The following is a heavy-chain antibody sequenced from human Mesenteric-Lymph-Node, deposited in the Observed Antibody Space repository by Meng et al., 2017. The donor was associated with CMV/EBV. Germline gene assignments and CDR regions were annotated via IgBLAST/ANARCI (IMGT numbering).Heavy chain of an antibody. CDR1: GFTFSDYG. Sequence: GESLKISCTASGFTFSDYGMHWVRQAPGKGLEWVSSISSSGGTTHYADSVKGRFTISRDNSKNTLSLQMNNLGADDTAVYYCATGMSSSWFSFDPWGQGTLVTVSS. V-gene: IGHV3-23*01. CDR2: ISSSGGTT. CDR3: ATGMSSSWFSFDP. J-gene: IGHJ5*02. D-gene: IGHD6-13*01.